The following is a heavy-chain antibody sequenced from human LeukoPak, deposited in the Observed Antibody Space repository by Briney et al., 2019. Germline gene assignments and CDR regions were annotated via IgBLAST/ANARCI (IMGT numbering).Heavy chain of an antibody. CDR1: GGSISGSSYY. CDR3: ATLRFLEWLSDSGAFDI. J-gene: IGHJ3*02. D-gene: IGHD3-3*01. CDR2: IYYSGST. V-gene: IGHV4-39*01. Sequence: PSETLSLTCTVSGGSISGSSYYWGWIRQPPGKGLEWIGSIYYSGSTYYNPSLKSRVTISVDTSKNQFSLKLSSVTAADTAVYYCATLRFLEWLSDSGAFDIWGQGTMVTVSS.